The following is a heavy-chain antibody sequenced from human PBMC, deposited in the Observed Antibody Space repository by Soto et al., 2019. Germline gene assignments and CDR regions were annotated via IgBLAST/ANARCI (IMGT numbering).Heavy chain of an antibody. CDR1: GLTLKTYS. Sequence: EVQLVESGGGLVQPGGSLRLSCAVSGLTLKTYSMNWVRQAPGKGLEWISFVTCSGSNMYYADSVKGRFSISRDNAKNSMSLQMISLREEGPAGYFCGRETNSTGYTSWGQGTRVTVSS. CDR3: GRETNSTGYTS. D-gene: IGHD6-19*01. CDR2: VTCSGSNM. J-gene: IGHJ4*02. V-gene: IGHV3-48*02.